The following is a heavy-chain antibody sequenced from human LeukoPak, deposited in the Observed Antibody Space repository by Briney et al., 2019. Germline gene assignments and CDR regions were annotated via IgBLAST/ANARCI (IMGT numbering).Heavy chain of an antibody. J-gene: IGHJ5*02. D-gene: IGHD7-27*01. CDR2: ISYSGTN. Sequence: NPSETLSLTCTVSGGSVISSSYYWGWIRQPPGKGLEWIGSISYSGTNYNNPSLKSRVSIFIDTSKNQFSVKLTSVTAADTAMYYCSSLGTLRSWGQGTLVTVSS. V-gene: IGHV4-39*01. CDR1: GGSVISSSYY. CDR3: SSLGTLRS.